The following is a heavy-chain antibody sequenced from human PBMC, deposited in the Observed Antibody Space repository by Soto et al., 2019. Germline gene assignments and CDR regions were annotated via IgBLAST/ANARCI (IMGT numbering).Heavy chain of an antibody. CDR2: FDPEDGDP. CDR1: GHTLSDFS. Sequence: ASVKVSCKVSGHTLSDFSMHWVRQAPGRGLEWMGGFDPEDGDPIYAQNFQGRVTMTEDSSTDTAYLELSSLGSEDTAMYYCATDLLPAVAGEEGYWGQGPLVTVSS. V-gene: IGHV1-24*01. CDR3: ATDLLPAVAGEEGY. J-gene: IGHJ4*02. D-gene: IGHD6-19*01.